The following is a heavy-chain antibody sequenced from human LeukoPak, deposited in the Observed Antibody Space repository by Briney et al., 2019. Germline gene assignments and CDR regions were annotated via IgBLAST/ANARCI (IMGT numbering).Heavy chain of an antibody. D-gene: IGHD6-19*01. Sequence: SETLSLTCAVYGGSFSGYYWSWIRQPPGKGLEWIGEINHSGSTNYNPSLKSRVTISVDTSKNQFSLKLSPVTAADTAVYYCARRNGRSGARFVDYWGQGTLVTVSS. CDR2: INHSGST. CDR3: ARRNGRSGARFVDY. CDR1: GGSFSGYY. V-gene: IGHV4-34*01. J-gene: IGHJ4*02.